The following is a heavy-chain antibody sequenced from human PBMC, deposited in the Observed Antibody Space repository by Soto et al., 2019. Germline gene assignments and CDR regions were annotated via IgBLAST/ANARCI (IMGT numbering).Heavy chain of an antibody. CDR2: ISLYSDGT. CDR1: GYTFSNYG. CDR3: ARVVPGAAAWFGP. J-gene: IGHJ5*02. D-gene: IGHD2-2*01. Sequence: ASVKVSCKTSGYTFSNYGITWVRQAPGQPLEWLGWISLYSDGTNYAQKFQGRVSMTTDTSTTTAYMELRSLRSDDTTVYYCARVVPGAAAWFGPLGQGTLVTLSS. V-gene: IGHV1-18*01.